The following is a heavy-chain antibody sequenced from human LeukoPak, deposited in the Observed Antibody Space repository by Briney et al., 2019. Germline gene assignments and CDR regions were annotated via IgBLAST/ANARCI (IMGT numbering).Heavy chain of an antibody. D-gene: IGHD2-2*03. CDR3: ARDLDSKGDY. J-gene: IGHJ4*02. CDR1: GFTLTNYW. CDR2: ITSDGSGT. Sequence: GGSLRLSCAASGFTLTNYWMHWVRQAPGKGLVWVSHITSDGSGTSYADSVKGRFTTSRDNSKNTLYLQMGSLRAEDMAVYYCARDLDSKGDYWGQGTLVTVSS. V-gene: IGHV3-74*01.